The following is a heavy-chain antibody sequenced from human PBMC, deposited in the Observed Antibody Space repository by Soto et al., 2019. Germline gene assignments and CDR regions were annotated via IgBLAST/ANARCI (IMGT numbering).Heavy chain of an antibody. J-gene: IGHJ5*02. CDR1: GGSISTYY. V-gene: IGHV4-59*08. D-gene: IGHD1-7*01. CDR2: IYYGGSA. Sequence: PSETLSLTCTVSGGSISTYYWSWIRQPPGKGLEWIGYIYYGGSADYNPSLKSRVTISVDTSKKQFSLKLSSVTAADTAVYYCARSPGLELNLWFDPWGQGTLVTVSS. CDR3: ARSPGLELNLWFDP.